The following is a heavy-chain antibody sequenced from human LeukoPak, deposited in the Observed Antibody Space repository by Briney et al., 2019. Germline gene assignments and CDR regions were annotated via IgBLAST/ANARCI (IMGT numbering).Heavy chain of an antibody. Sequence: ASVKVSCKASGYTFANYGISWVRQAPGQGREWMGRISGYNGNTNYAQKLQGRITMTTDTSTTTAYMELRSLTSDDTAVYYCAREYCDSARCYGYGYCGQGTLVTVSS. D-gene: IGHD2-2*01. CDR1: GYTFANYG. CDR2: ISGYNGNT. V-gene: IGHV1-18*01. CDR3: AREYCDSARCYGYGY. J-gene: IGHJ4*02.